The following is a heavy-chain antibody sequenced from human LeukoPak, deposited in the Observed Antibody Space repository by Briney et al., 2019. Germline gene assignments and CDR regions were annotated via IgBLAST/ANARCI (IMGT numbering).Heavy chain of an antibody. V-gene: IGHV4-61*02. CDR2: IYTSGST. J-gene: IGHJ4*02. D-gene: IGHD3-10*01. CDR3: ARDYGSGSYYNVGELGY. CDR1: GGSISSGSYY. Sequence: PSETLSLTCTVSGGSISSGSYYWSWIRQPAGKGLEWIGRIYTSGSTNYNPSLKSRVTISVDTSKNQFSLKLSSVTAADTAVYYCARDYGSGSYYNVGELGYWGQGTLVTVSS.